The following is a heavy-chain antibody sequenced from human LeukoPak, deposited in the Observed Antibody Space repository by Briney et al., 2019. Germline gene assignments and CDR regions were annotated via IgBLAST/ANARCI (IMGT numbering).Heavy chain of an antibody. J-gene: IGHJ3*02. CDR1: GFTLDDYA. CDR2: ISWYSGSI. D-gene: IGHD3-9*01. Sequence: PGRSLRLSCVASGFTLDDYAMHWVRQDPGKGLEWVSVISWYSGSIGYADSVKGRFTNSRDNAKNSLYLQMNSLRAEDMALYYCAKGASRDDILTGYDAFDIWGQGTMVTVSS. V-gene: IGHV3-9*03. CDR3: AKGASRDDILTGYDAFDI.